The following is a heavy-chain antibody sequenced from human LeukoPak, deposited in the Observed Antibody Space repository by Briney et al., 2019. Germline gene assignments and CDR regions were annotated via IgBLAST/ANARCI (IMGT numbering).Heavy chain of an antibody. CDR2: ISGYNGNT. D-gene: IGHD3-16*01. J-gene: IGHJ6*04. V-gene: IGHV1-18*01. CDR3: ARDSRPSYGMDV. CDR1: GYTFINHD. Sequence: GASVQVSCKASGYTFINHDIRWVRQAPGQGLEWMGWISGYNGNTNYVQKFQGRVTMTTDTSTTTAYMELRSLRSDDTPVYYCARDSRPSYGMDVWGKGTTVTVSS.